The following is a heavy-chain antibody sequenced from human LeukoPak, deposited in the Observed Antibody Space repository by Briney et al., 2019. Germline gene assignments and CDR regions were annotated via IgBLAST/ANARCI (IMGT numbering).Heavy chain of an antibody. CDR2: ISYDGSNK. V-gene: IGHV3-30*18. CDR3: AKDSYYYDSSGYYYFDY. D-gene: IGHD3-22*01. J-gene: IGHJ4*02. CDR1: GFTFSSYG. Sequence: PGRSLRLSCAASGFTFSSYGMHWVRQAPGKGLEWLAVISYDGSNKYYADSVKGRFTISRDNSKNTLYLQMNSLRAEDTAVYYCAKDSYYYDSSGYYYFDYWGQGTLVTVSS.